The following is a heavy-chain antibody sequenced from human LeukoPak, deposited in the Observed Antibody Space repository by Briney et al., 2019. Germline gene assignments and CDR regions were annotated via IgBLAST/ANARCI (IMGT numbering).Heavy chain of an antibody. V-gene: IGHV3-7*03. CDR2: INHDGSEK. Sequence: GSLRLSCAASGFSFSTHSLTWVRQAPGKGLQWVATINHDGSEKDYVDSVKGRFTISRDNAENSLHLQLNSLRAEDTAIYYCARGSGWLDYWGQGTLVTVSS. D-gene: IGHD6-19*01. CDR1: GFSFSTHS. CDR3: ARGSGWLDY. J-gene: IGHJ4*02.